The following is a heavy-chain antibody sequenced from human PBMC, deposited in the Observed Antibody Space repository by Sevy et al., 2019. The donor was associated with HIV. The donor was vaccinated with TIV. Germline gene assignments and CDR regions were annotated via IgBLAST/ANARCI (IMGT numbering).Heavy chain of an antibody. Sequence: GESLKISCAASGFTFSSYGMSWVRQTPGKGLEWVSAISRSGGRTYCAGSVKVRFTISRDNSKNTLYLQMNSLRAEDTALDYCAKEGLRPYDSSSYYAGPDAFHIWGQGTMVTVSS. CDR2: ISRSGGRT. V-gene: IGHV3-23*01. D-gene: IGHD3-22*01. J-gene: IGHJ3*02. CDR3: AKEGLRPYDSSSYYAGPDAFHI. CDR1: GFTFSSYG.